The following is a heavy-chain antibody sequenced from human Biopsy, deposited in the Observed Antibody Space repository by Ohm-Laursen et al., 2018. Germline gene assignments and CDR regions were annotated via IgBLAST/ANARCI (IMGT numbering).Heavy chain of an antibody. Sequence: PSQTLSLTCSVSGASVKTSGYFWAWIRPRPGKGLVWIGFISYNARTHYNPSLTSRLAISFDTSNNRISLQLRSVSFADTAVYYCLGEPKTGTAEAWYFDLWGRGTPVTVPS. J-gene: IGHJ2*01. D-gene: IGHD3-9*01. CDR1: GASVKTSGYF. CDR3: LGEPKTGTAEAWYFDL. V-gene: IGHV4-31*03. CDR2: ISYNART.